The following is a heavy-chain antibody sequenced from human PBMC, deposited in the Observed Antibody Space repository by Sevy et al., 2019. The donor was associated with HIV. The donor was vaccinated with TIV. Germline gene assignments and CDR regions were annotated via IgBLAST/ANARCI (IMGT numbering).Heavy chain of an antibody. CDR2: IYYTEST. CDR3: ARDFGYGYWHACHI. V-gene: IGHV4-59*11. Sequence: SETLSLTCSVSGGSLSSHYWSWIRQPPGKGLEWIGYIYYTESTNYSPSLKSRVTISLDTSKNQVSLKLRSVSAADTAVYYCARDFGYGYWHACHIWGQGTMVTVSS. D-gene: IGHD2-8*02. CDR1: GGSLSSHY. J-gene: IGHJ3*02.